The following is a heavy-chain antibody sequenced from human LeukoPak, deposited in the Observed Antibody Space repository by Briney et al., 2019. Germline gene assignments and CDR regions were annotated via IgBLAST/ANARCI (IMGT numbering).Heavy chain of an antibody. D-gene: IGHD2-15*01. Sequence: GRSLRLSCAASGFIFSSYGMHWVRQAPGKGLEWVAVIWYDGSNKYYADSVKGRFSISRDNSKNTLYLQMNSLRAEDTAVYYCARWVGAAGSDNWGQGTLVTVSS. J-gene: IGHJ4*02. CDR1: GFIFSSYG. CDR2: IWYDGSNK. CDR3: ARWVGAAGSDN. V-gene: IGHV3-33*01.